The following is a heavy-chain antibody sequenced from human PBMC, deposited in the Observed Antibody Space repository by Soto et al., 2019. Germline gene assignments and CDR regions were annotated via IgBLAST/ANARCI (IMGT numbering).Heavy chain of an antibody. CDR2: IYYSGSA. D-gene: IGHD4-17*01. CDR1: GGSMTSYY. CDR3: ARDKTTVTTEDAFDI. V-gene: IGHV4-59*01. Sequence: TSETLSLTCTVSGGSMTSYYWNWIRQPPGKGLEWIGYIYYSGSAIYNPSLQSRVTISVDTSKNHFSLKLNSVTAADTAVYYCARDKTTVTTEDAFDIWGQGTMVTVSS. J-gene: IGHJ3*02.